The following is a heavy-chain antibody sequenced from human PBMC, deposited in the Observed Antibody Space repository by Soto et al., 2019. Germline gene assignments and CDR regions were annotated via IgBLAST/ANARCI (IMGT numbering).Heavy chain of an antibody. CDR1: GGSFSTYY. J-gene: IGHJ3*02. D-gene: IGHD3-9*01. Sequence: PSETLSLTCVVSGGSFSTYYYNWIRQSPGKGREWNGEINHSGSNNYSPSLKSRVTMSLDTSKNQFSLKLTCVTAADTAVYYCERGGSNDWQDAFDIWGQGAMVTVSS. V-gene: IGHV4-34*01. CDR3: ERGGSNDWQDAFDI. CDR2: INHSGSN.